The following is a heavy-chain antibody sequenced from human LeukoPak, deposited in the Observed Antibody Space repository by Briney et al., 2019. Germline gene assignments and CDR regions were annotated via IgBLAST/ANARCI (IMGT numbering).Heavy chain of an antibody. V-gene: IGHV4-31*03. CDR1: GGSISSGAYY. CDR3: ARDLMVGYGDYNWYFDL. Sequence: SETLSLTCTVSGGSISSGAYYWSWVRQHPGKGLEWIAYIYYSGSPYYNLSLKSRVTISVDTSKNQFSLKLSSVTAADTAVYYCARDLMVGYGDYNWYFDLWGRGTLVTVSS. CDR2: IYYSGSP. D-gene: IGHD4-17*01. J-gene: IGHJ2*01.